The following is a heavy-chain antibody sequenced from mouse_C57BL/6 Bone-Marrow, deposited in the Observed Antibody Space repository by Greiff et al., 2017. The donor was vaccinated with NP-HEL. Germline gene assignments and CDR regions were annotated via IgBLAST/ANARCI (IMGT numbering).Heavy chain of an antibody. V-gene: IGHV5-12*01. CDR3: ARQTVTPFAY. CDR1: GFTFSDYY. CDR2: ISNGGGST. Sequence: EVKVVESGGGLVQPGGSLKLSCAASGFTFSDYYMYWVRQTPEKRLEWVAYISNGGGSTYYPDTVKGRFTISRDNAKNTLYLQMSRLKSEDTAMYYCARQTVTPFAYWGQGTLVTVSA. J-gene: IGHJ3*01. D-gene: IGHD2-12*01.